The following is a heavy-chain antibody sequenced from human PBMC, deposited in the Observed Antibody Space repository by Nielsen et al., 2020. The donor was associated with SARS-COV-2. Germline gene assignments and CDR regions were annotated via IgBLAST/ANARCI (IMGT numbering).Heavy chain of an antibody. V-gene: IGHV3-9*01. CDR3: ARDLGWSSGYDEYFQH. CDR1: GFPFDDYA. Sequence: SLKISCAASGFPFDDYAMHWVRQAPGKGLEWVSGISWNSGSIGYADSVKGRFTISRDNAKNSLYLQMNSLRAEDTAVYYCARDLGWSSGYDEYFQHWGQGTLVTVSS. D-gene: IGHD3-22*01. CDR2: ISWNSGSI. J-gene: IGHJ1*01.